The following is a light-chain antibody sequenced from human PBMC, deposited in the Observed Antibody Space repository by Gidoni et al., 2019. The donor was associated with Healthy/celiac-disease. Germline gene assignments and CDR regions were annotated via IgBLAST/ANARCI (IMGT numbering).Light chain of an antibody. CDR1: QRVRSY. J-gene: IGKJ1*01. CDR3: QQRSNWPWT. Sequence: EIVLTQSPATLSLSPGERATLSCRASQRVRSYLAWYQQKPGQAPRLLIYDASTRATGIPARFSGSGSGTDFSLTISSLEPEDFAVYYCQQRSNWPWTFGQGTKVEIK. CDR2: DAS. V-gene: IGKV3-11*01.